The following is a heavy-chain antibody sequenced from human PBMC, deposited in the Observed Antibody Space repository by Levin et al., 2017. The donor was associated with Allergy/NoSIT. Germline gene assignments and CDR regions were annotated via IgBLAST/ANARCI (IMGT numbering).Heavy chain of an antibody. Sequence: GESLKISCAASGFTFSSYSMNWVRQAPGKGLEWVSYISSSSSTIYYADSVKGRFTISRDNAKNSLYLQMNSLRAEDTAVYYCARGAVRGVNQAYPPTDAFDIWGQGTMVTVSS. CDR1: GFTFSSYS. V-gene: IGHV3-48*04. CDR2: ISSSSSTI. J-gene: IGHJ3*02. D-gene: IGHD3-10*01. CDR3: ARGAVRGVNQAYPPTDAFDI.